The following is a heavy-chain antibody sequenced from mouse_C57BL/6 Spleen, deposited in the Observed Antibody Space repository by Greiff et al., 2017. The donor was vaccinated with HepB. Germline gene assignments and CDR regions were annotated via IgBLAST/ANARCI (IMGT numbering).Heavy chain of an antibody. CDR3: AGSSYGYAMDY. CDR1: GYTFTSYW. CDR2: IHPNSGST. V-gene: IGHV1-64*01. D-gene: IGHD1-1*01. Sequence: VKLQQPGAELVKPGASVKLSCKASGYTFTSYWMHWVKQRPGQGLEWIGMIHPNSGSTNYNEKFKSKATLTVDKSSSTAYMQLSSLTSEDSAVYYCAGSSYGYAMDYWGQGTSVTVSS. J-gene: IGHJ4*01.